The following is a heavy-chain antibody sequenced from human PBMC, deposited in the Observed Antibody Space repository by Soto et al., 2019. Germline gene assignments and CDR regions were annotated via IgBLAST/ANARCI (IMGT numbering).Heavy chain of an antibody. V-gene: IGHV3-64*04. J-gene: IGHJ6*02. Sequence: GGSLRLSCSASGFTFSSYAVHWVRQAPGKGLEYVSAISSNGGSTYYADSVKGRFTISRDNSKNTLYLQMNSLRAEDTAVYYCAIRSLGTAPVWYGMDVWGQGTTVTVSS. CDR1: GFTFSSYA. CDR3: AIRSLGTAPVWYGMDV. D-gene: IGHD1-1*01. CDR2: ISSNGGST.